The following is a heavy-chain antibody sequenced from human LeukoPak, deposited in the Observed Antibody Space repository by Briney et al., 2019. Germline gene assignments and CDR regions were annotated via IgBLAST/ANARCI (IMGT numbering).Heavy chain of an antibody. D-gene: IGHD2-15*01. J-gene: IGHJ6*04. CDR2: IIPIFGTA. V-gene: IGHV1-69*13. CDR3: ASERLGYCSGGSCSKRAYGMDV. CDR1: GGTFSSYA. Sequence: SVKVSCKASGGTFSSYAISWVRQAPGQGLEWMGGIIPIFGTANYAQKFQGRVTITADESTSTAYMELSSLRSEDTAVYYCASERLGYCSGGSCSKRAYGMDVWGKGTTVTASS.